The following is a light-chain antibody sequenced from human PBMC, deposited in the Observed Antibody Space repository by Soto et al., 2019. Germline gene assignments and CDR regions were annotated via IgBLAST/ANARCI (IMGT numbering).Light chain of an antibody. V-gene: IGKV1-17*01. CDR2: AAS. CDR1: QAIRND. Sequence: IQMTHSPSSLSASVGDRVTITCRSSQAIRNDVAWYQHKSGQAPTRLIYAASSLQSGVPSRFTGSGSGTEFTLAISSLQPEGFATYYCLQHNTYPLTFGGGTKVDIK. CDR3: LQHNTYPLT. J-gene: IGKJ4*01.